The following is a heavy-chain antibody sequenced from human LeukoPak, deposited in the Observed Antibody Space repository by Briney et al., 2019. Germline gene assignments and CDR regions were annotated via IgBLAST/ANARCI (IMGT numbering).Heavy chain of an antibody. CDR3: ARARYTNSWYAVDI. CDR2: IFYSGST. V-gene: IGHV4-59*01. Sequence: SETLSLTRMHSLASISRYYSFWLRQRPREGLEWVGYIFYSGSTNYNPSLKSRVTISVDTSKNQFSLNLSSVTAADTAVYYCARARYTNSWYAVDIWGQGTMVTVSS. D-gene: IGHD6-13*01. CDR1: LASISRYY. J-gene: IGHJ3*02.